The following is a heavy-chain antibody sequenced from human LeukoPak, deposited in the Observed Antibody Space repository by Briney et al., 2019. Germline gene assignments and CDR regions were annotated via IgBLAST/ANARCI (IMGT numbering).Heavy chain of an antibody. D-gene: IGHD1-14*01. CDR3: VRDGSSARVDY. CDR2: INSDGSTA. Sequence: GGSLRLSCAASGFTFITYWMHWVRQAPGKGLVWVSHINSDGSTARYADSVKGRFTISRDNAKNTVYLEMNSLRAEDTAVYYCVRDGSSARVDYWGQGTLVTVSS. J-gene: IGHJ4*02. CDR1: GFTFITYW. V-gene: IGHV3-74*01.